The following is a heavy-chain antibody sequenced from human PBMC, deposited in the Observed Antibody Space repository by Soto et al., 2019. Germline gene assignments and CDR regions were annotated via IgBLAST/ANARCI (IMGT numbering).Heavy chain of an antibody. J-gene: IGHJ6*02. CDR3: ARPKRSGYDRGDSYYHTMDV. Sequence: QMRLVQSGAEVKNSGSSVKVSCKASGGTSSNFVITWVRQVPGQGLEWLGGILPMFGAVKYAQKFQDRLTITADRSTNTASMDLGSLRSEDTAVYYCARPKRSGYDRGDSYYHTMDVWGHGTPVTVS. V-gene: IGHV1-69*06. CDR2: ILPMFGAV. D-gene: IGHD3-3*01. CDR1: GGTSSNFV.